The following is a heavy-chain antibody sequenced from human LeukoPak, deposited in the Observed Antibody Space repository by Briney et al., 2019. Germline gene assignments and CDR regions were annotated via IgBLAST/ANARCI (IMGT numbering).Heavy chain of an antibody. CDR2: ITISGHTK. V-gene: IGHV3-48*03. Sequence: GGSLRLSCAASGFDLSTDEMNWVRQAPGKGLEWIADITISGHTKNYADSVKGRFTISRDNARTSLYLQMNSLRVEYTGVYYCARGDPHADLWGQGTLVTVSS. J-gene: IGHJ5*02. CDR3: ARGDPHADL. CDR1: GFDLSTDE.